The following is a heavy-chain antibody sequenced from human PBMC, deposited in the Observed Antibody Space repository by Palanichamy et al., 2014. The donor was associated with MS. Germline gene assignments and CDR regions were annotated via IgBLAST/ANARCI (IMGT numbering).Heavy chain of an antibody. CDR1: GQTVSEVS. J-gene: IGHJ4*02. CDR2: FDREDGET. Sequence: QVHLVQSGAEVKKPGASVKVSCKVSGQTVSEVSMHWVRQAPGKGLQWMGSFDREDGETIDAQKFQGRITMTEDTSTNTGYLELRSLRYEDTAVYYCVTDLRVTTGYWGKGTQVTVSS. D-gene: IGHD4-17*01. CDR3: VTDLRVTTGY. V-gene: IGHV1-24*01.